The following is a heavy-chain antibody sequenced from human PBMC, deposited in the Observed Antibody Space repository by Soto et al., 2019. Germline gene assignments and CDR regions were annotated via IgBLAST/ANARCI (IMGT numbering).Heavy chain of an antibody. J-gene: IGHJ4*02. V-gene: IGHV3-33*01. Sequence: QVQLVESGGGVVQPGRSLRLSCAASGFTFSSYGMHWVRQAPGKGLEWVAVIWYDGSNKYYADSVKGRFTISRDNSKNTLYLQMNSLRAEDTAVYYCARGPFYGDYEWDGPNFDYWGQGTLVTVSS. CDR3: ARGPFYGDYEWDGPNFDY. CDR2: IWYDGSNK. CDR1: GFTFSSYG. D-gene: IGHD4-17*01.